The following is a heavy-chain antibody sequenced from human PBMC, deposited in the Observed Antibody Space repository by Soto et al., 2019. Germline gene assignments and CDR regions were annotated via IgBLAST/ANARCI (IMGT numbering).Heavy chain of an antibody. Sequence: QVQLQESGPGLVKPSQTLSLTCTVSGGSISSGGYYWSWIRQHPGKGLEWIGYIYYSGSTYYNPSLKSRVTISVDTSKDQFSLRLTSVTAADTAVYYCARVDRYYYYGMDVWGHGTTVTVSS. CDR1: GGSISSGGYY. CDR2: IYYSGST. V-gene: IGHV4-31*03. J-gene: IGHJ6*02. CDR3: ARVDRYYYYGMDV.